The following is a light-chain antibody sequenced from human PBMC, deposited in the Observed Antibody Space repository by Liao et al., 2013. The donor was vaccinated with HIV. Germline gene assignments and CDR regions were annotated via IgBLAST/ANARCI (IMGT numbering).Light chain of an antibody. CDR2: FNS. J-gene: IGLJ1*01. V-gene: IGLV3-21*01. Sequence: SYELTQPPSVSLAPGKTARITCGRHNIGSESVHWYQQKPGQAPVLVISFNSDRPSGIPERFSGSNSGNTATLSITRVEGGDEADYYCQVWDSSSDHVFGTGTKVTVL. CDR3: QVWDSSSDHV. CDR1: NIGSES.